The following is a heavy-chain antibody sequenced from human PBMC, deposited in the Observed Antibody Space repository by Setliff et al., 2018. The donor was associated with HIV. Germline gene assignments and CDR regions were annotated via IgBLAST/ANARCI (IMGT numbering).Heavy chain of an antibody. CDR2: VYYTGSP. Sequence: SETLSLTCTVSGGSISTATFYWNWIRQPPGKALEWRGIVYYTGSPNYNPSLKSRVAMSVDTSRNQFSLQLTSVTAADTAVYYCAREGDGIDFWGQGTLVTVSS. CDR1: GGSISTATFY. CDR3: AREGDGIDF. V-gene: IGHV4-39*02. D-gene: IGHD2-21*02. J-gene: IGHJ4*02.